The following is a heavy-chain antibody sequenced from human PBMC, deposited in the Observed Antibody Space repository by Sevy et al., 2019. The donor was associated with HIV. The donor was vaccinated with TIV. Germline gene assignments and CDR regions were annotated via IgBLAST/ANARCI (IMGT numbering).Heavy chain of an antibody. V-gene: IGHV3-30*02. CDR1: GFTFSSSG. Sequence: GGSLRLSCAASGFTFSSSGMHWVRQAPGKGLEWVAFISFDGSNKYNADSVRGRFSISRDNTKNTLFLQMNSLRTEDTAVYYCAKDWCSGTSCYPDYWGQGTLVTVSS. D-gene: IGHD2-2*01. CDR3: AKDWCSGTSCYPDY. J-gene: IGHJ4*02. CDR2: ISFDGSNK.